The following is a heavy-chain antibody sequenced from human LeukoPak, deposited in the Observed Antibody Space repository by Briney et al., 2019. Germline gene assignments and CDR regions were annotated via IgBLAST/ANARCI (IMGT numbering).Heavy chain of an antibody. Sequence: ASVKVSCKASGYTFTNYFIHWVRQAPGQGLEWMGILNPSGGSTSFAQKFQGRVTMTRDTSTSTVYMEVSSLRSEDTAVYYCARPKCGSGGSCYQGDFDYWGQGTLVTVSS. J-gene: IGHJ4*02. CDR2: LNPSGGST. CDR3: ARPKCGSGGSCYQGDFDY. CDR1: GYTFTNYF. V-gene: IGHV1-46*01. D-gene: IGHD2-15*01.